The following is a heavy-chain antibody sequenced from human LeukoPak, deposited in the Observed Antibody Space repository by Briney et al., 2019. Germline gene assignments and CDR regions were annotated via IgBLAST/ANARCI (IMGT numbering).Heavy chain of an antibody. Sequence: EASVKVSCKASGGTFSSYAISWVRQAPGQGLEWMGGIIPIFGTANYAQKFQGRVTITADESTSTAYMELSSLRSEDTAVYYCARGRVVGYYYVYWGQGTLVTVSS. D-gene: IGHD2-15*01. V-gene: IGHV1-69*13. CDR1: GGTFSSYA. CDR3: ARGRVVGYYYVY. J-gene: IGHJ4*02. CDR2: IIPIFGTA.